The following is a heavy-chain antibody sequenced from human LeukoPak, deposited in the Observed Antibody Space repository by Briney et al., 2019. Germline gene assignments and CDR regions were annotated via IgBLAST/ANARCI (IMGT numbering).Heavy chain of an antibody. V-gene: IGHV1-18*01. CDR1: GYTFINNG. J-gene: IGHJ6*03. Sequence: ASVKVSCKASGYTFINNGITWVRQAPGQGPEWMGWTSADNGITNYAQDLQGRVSMTTDTSTRTAYMELRSLRSDDTAVYYCARGGGWQLVRYMDVWGKGTTVTVSS. CDR2: TSADNGIT. D-gene: IGHD6-6*01. CDR3: ARGGGWQLVRYMDV.